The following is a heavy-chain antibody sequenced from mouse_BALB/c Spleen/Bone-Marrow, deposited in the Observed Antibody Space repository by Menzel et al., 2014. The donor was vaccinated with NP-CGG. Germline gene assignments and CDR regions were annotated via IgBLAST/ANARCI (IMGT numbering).Heavy chain of an antibody. D-gene: IGHD2-4*01. J-gene: IGHJ2*01. CDR1: GYNFTRYY. CDR2: IYPGNVNI. V-gene: IGHV1S56*01. CDR3: ARGITLVPYFDY. Sequence: QVQLQQSGPEVVNPGASVRISCKASGYNFTRYYVHWVRQRPGQGLEWIGSIYPGNVNIKYNEKFKGKDTLTADKSSSTASMQLSSLTSEDSAVYFCARGITLVPYFDYWGQGTTLTVSS.